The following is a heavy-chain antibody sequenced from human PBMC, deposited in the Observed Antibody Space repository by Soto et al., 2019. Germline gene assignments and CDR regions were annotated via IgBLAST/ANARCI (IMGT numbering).Heavy chain of an antibody. CDR2: IIPIFGTA. V-gene: IGHV1-69*13. CDR3: ARERSPLEDFWSGSNWFDA. CDR1: GGTFSSYA. Sequence: SVKVSCKASGGTFSSYAISWVRQAPGQGLGWMGGIIPIFGTANYAQKFQGRVTITADESTSTAYMELSSLRSEDTAVYYCARERSPLEDFWSGSNWFDAWGQGTLVTVSS. D-gene: IGHD3-3*01. J-gene: IGHJ5*02.